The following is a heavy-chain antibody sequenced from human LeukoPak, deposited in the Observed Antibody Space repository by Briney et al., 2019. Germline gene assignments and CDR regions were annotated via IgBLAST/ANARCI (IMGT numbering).Heavy chain of an antibody. CDR3: ATVRYYGDYFFDY. V-gene: IGHV4-59*01. CDR2: IYYSGNT. CDR1: GGSISNYY. J-gene: IGHJ4*02. D-gene: IGHD4-17*01. Sequence: PSETLSLTCTVSGGSISNYYWSWIRQPPGKGPEWIGYIYYSGNTNYNPSLKSRVTISVDTTKSQFSLWQSSVSAADTAVYYCATVRYYGDYFFDYWGQGTLVTVSS.